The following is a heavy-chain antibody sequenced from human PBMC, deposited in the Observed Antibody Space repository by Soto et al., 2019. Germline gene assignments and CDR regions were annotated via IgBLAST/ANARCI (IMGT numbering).Heavy chain of an antibody. CDR3: AKTGYSSGWYGGGLDY. Sequence: EVQLLESGGGLVQPGGSLRLSCAASGFTFSSYAMSWVRQAPGKGLEWVSAISGSGGRTYYADSVKGRFTISRDNSKNTLYLQMNSLRAEDTAVYYCAKTGYSSGWYGGGLDYWGQGTLVTVSS. V-gene: IGHV3-23*01. CDR2: ISGSGGRT. D-gene: IGHD6-19*01. CDR1: GFTFSSYA. J-gene: IGHJ4*02.